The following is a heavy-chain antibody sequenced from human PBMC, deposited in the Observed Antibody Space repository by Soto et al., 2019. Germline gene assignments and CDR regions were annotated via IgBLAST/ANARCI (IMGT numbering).Heavy chain of an antibody. D-gene: IGHD6-13*01. CDR1: GYTFTSYA. CDR2: INAGNGNT. CDR3: ARARRSGYSSSWYWFDP. J-gene: IGHJ5*02. V-gene: IGHV1-3*01. Sequence: ASVKVSCKASGYTFTSYAMHWVRQAPGQRLEWMGWINAGNGNTKYSQKFQGRVTITRDTSASTAYMELSSLRSEDTAVYYCARARRSGYSSSWYWFDPWGQGTLVTGSS.